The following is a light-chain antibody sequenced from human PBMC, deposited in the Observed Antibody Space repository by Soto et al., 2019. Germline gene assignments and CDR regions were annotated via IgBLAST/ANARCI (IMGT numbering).Light chain of an antibody. CDR2: GAA. V-gene: IGKV3-20*01. CDR1: QSVSSSY. Sequence: EIVLTQSPGTLSLSPGERATLSCRASQSVSSSYLAWYQQKPGQAPRLLIYGAASRATGITDRFSGSGDGTDFTLSISRLQPEDFAVYYCQQYGSSPMYTFGQGTKLEIK. J-gene: IGKJ2*01. CDR3: QQYGSSPMYT.